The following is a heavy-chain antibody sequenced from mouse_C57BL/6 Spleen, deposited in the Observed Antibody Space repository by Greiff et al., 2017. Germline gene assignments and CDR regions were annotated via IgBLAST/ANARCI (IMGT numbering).Heavy chain of an antibody. CDR1: GYTFTSYW. V-gene: IGHV1-55*01. Sequence: LQQPGAELVKPGASVKMSCKASGYTFTSYWITWVKQRPGQGLEWIGDIYPGSGSTNYNEKFKSKATLTVDTSSSTAYMQLSSLTSEDSAVYYCARSGYGSSAWDDYWGQGTTLTVSS. CDR3: ARSGYGSSAWDDY. J-gene: IGHJ2*01. D-gene: IGHD1-1*01. CDR2: IYPGSGST.